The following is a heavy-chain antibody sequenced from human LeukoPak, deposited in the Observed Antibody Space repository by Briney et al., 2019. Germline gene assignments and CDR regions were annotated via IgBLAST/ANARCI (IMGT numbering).Heavy chain of an antibody. Sequence: ETLSLTRTVSGGSISSYYWTWLRQPPGKGLEWIGYIYYSGSTNYNPSLKSRVTISVDTSKNQLSLKLSSLTAADTAVYYCARRRAVPGFYYFDYWGQGTLVTVSS. J-gene: IGHJ4*02. CDR3: ARRRAVPGFYYFDY. CDR2: IYYSGST. D-gene: IGHD6-19*01. CDR1: GGSISSYY. V-gene: IGHV4-59*08.